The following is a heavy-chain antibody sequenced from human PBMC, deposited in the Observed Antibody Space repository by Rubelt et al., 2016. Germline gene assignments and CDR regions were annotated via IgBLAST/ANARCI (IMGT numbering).Heavy chain of an antibody. J-gene: IGHJ4*02. CDR1: GYTFTGYY. V-gene: IGHV1-2*06. CDR3: ARESSSGWYIDY. CDR2: INPNSGGT. Sequence: QVQLVQPGAEVKKPGASVKVSCKASGYTFTGYYMHWVRQAPGQGLEWVGRINPNSGGTNYAQKFQGRVTMTMDTSITQAYRELSRRRSDDTAVFYCARESSSGWYIDYWGQGTLVTVSS. D-gene: IGHD6-19*01.